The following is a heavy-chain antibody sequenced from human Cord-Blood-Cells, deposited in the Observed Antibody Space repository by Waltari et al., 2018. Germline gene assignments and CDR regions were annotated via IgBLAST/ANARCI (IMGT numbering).Heavy chain of an antibody. CDR2: ISGSGGST. J-gene: IGHJ3*02. CDR1: GFTFSSYA. CDR3: AKLRRAAMDAFDI. V-gene: IGHV3-23*04. Sequence: EVQLVESGGGLVQPGGSLRLSCAASGFTFSSYAMSWVRQAPGKGLEWVSAISGSGGSTYCAYSVKGRFTISRDNSKNTLYLQMNSLRAEDTAVYYCAKLRRAAMDAFDIWGQGTMVTVSS.